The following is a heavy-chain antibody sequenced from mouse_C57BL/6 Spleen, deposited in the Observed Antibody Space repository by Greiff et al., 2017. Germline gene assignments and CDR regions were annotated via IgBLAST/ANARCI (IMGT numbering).Heavy chain of an antibody. V-gene: IGHV3-6*01. D-gene: IGHD2-3*01. J-gene: IGHJ1*03. CDR3: AREGMGYFDV. CDR2: ISYDGSN. Sequence: EVQRVESGPGLVKPSQSLSLTCSVTGYSITSGYYWNWIRQFPGNNLEWMGYISYDGSNNYNPSLKNRISITRDTSKNQFFLKLKSVTTEDTATYYCAREGMGYFDVWGTGTTVTVSS. CDR1: GYSITSGYY.